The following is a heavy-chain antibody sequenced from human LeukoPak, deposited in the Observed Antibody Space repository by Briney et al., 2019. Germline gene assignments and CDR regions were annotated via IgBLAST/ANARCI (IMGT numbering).Heavy chain of an antibody. V-gene: IGHV1-46*01. CDR3: ARDHDYGDYEGPAAFDS. CDR2: MSPSGGRT. CDR1: GFTFTDYC. Sequence: GASVEVSCKAFGFTFTDYCMHWLRQAPGQGLEWMGEMSPSGGRTSYAQKFQGRVTMTRDTSTSTVYMELTSLSSEDTAVYCCARDHDYGDYEGPAAFDSWGPGTLVTVSS. J-gene: IGHJ4*02. D-gene: IGHD4-17*01.